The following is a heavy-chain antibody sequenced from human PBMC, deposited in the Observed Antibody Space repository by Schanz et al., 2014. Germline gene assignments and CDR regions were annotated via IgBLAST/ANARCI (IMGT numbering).Heavy chain of an antibody. Sequence: VQLVESGGGLIQPGGSLRLSCAVSGFTVSSNYMSWVRQAPGKGLEWVALISYDGSSKNHADSVQGRFTISRDNSKNALYLQMDSLRAEDTAVYYCARGIITMVRGGDVGAFDIWGQGTMVTVTS. J-gene: IGHJ3*02. D-gene: IGHD3-10*01. CDR3: ARGIITMVRGGDVGAFDI. V-gene: IGHV3-33*08. CDR1: GFTVSSNY. CDR2: ISYDGSSK.